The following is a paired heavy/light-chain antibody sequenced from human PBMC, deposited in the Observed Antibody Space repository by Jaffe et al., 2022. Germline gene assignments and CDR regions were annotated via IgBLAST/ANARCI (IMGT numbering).Heavy chain of an antibody. Sequence: QIQLQQSGPGLVKPSQTLSLTCAISGDSVSTSSGAWHWIRQSPSRGLEWLGRTFYRSKWYNEYAVSVRSRISISPDTSKNQFSLQLNSVTPEDTAVYYCARDCSSATCFVDYAYCMGVWGEGTTVTVSS. CDR3: ARDCSSATCFVDYAYCMGV. V-gene: IGHV6-1*01. CDR2: TFYRSKWYN. J-gene: IGHJ6*03. CDR1: GDSVSTSSGA. D-gene: IGHD2-2*01.
Light chain of an antibody. CDR3: CSYAGYYTLV. V-gene: IGLV2-11*01. CDR1: SSDVGDYNY. J-gene: IGLJ2*01. CDR2: DVS. Sequence: QSALTQPRSVSGSPGQSVTISCTGPSSDVGDYNYVSWYQQHPGKAPKLMIFDVSKRPSGVPDRFSGSKSGNTASLTISGLQAEDEANYYCCSYAGYYTLVFGGGTKLTVL.